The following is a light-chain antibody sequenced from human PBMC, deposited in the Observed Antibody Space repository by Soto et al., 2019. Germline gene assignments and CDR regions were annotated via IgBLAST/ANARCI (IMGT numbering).Light chain of an antibody. CDR1: PSNIGSNY. J-gene: IGLJ3*02. CDR2: SNN. Sequence: QSVLTQPPSASGIPGQTVTLSCYGSPSNIGSNYVYWYQQLPGTAPKLLIYSNNQRPSGVPDRFSGSKSGTSGSLAISGLRSEDEADYYCAAWEDSVNLWLFGGGTKVTVL. CDR3: AAWEDSVNLWL. V-gene: IGLV1-47*02.